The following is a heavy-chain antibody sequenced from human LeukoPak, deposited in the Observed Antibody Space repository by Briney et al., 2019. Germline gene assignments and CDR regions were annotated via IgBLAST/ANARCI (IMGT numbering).Heavy chain of an antibody. CDR3: AAGPYGGNTPFDY. D-gene: IGHD4-23*01. Sequence: GGSLRLSCAASGFTFSSYAMSWVRQAPGRGLEWVFSLSVSGATTYYADSVKGRFTISRDNFNNTLYLQMNNLRAEDTALYYCAAGPYGGNTPFDYWGQGTLVTISS. CDR1: GFTFSSYA. J-gene: IGHJ4*02. CDR2: LSVSGATT. V-gene: IGHV3-23*01.